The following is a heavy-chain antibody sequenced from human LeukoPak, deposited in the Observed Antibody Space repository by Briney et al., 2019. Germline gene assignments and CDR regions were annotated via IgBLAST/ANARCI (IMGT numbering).Heavy chain of an antibody. CDR3: TRLHYGSGSSDFDI. V-gene: IGHV3-73*01. Sequence: GGSLRLSCAASGFTFSGSALHWVRQASGKGLEWVGRIRSTANGYATAYAASVKGRFTISRDDSKNTAYLQMDSLKTEDTAVYYCTRLHYGSGSSDFDIWGQGTMVTVSS. J-gene: IGHJ3*02. CDR2: IRSTANGYAT. CDR1: GFTFSGSA. D-gene: IGHD3-10*01.